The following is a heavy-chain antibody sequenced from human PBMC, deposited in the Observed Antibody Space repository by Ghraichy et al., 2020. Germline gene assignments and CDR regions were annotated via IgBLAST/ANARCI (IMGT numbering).Heavy chain of an antibody. CDR2: ISAYNGNT. CDR3: ARSYYDFWSDEPSYYYGMDV. D-gene: IGHD3-3*01. J-gene: IGHJ6*02. V-gene: IGHV1-18*01. CDR1: GYTFTSYG. Sequence: AAVKVSCKASGYTFTSYGISWVRQAPGQGLEWMGWISAYNGNTNYAQKLQGRVTMTTDTSTSTAYMELRSLRSDDTAVYYCARSYYDFWSDEPSYYYGMDVWGQGTTVTVSS.